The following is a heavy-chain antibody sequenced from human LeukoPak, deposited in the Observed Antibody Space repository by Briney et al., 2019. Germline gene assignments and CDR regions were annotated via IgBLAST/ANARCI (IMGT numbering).Heavy chain of an antibody. CDR3: SRQEGGTTYDY. J-gene: IGHJ4*02. CDR2: INDIGST. V-gene: IGHV4-59*08. CDR1: LGSIRSYY. D-gene: IGHD1-7*01. Sequence: SETLSLTCTVSLGSIRSYYWSWIRQPPGQGLEWIGYINDIGSTMYNPSLKSRVTISVDTSKNQFFLRLSSVTAADTAVYYCSRQEGGTTYDYWGQGTLVTVSS.